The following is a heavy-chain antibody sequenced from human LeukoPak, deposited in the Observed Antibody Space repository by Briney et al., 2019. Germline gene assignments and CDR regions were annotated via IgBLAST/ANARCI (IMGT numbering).Heavy chain of an antibody. CDR1: VYTFTGHY. D-gene: IGHD6-25*01. CDR3: ARAGYRESYYFDY. J-gene: IGHJ4*02. V-gene: IGHV1-2*02. Sequence: ASVKVSCKTSVYTFTGHYMHWVRQAPGQGLEWMGWINPNSGDTSYAQKFQGRVTMTRDTSMSTAYMELSSLRSDDTAVYYCARAGYRESYYFDYWGQGTLVTVSS. CDR2: INPNSGDT.